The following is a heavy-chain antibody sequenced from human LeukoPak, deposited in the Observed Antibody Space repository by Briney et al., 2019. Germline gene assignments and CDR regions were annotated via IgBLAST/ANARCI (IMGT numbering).Heavy chain of an antibody. CDR1: GFTFSSYG. V-gene: IGHV3-30*18. CDR2: ISYDGSNK. J-gene: IGHJ4*02. D-gene: IGHD2-2*01. CDR3: AKEHLIVVVPAALDY. Sequence: QPGGSLRLSCAASGFTFSSYGMHWVRQAPGKGLEWVAVISYDGSNKYYADSVKGRFTISRDNSKNTLYLQMNSLRAEDTAVYYCAKEHLIVVVPAALDYWGQGTLVTVSS.